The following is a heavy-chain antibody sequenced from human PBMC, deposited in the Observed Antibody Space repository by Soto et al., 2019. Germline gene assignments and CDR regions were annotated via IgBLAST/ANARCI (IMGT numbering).Heavy chain of an antibody. V-gene: IGHV1-18*01. CDR1: GYTFARYA. CDR2: ISAYNGNT. Sequence: GASVKVSCKASGYTFARYAISWMRQAPGQGLEWMGWISAYNGNTNYAQKLQGRVTMTTDTSTSTAYMEPRSLRSEDTAVYYCARDRIEDDFWSGYFYGIRSKNYYYYGMDVWGQGTTVTVSS. D-gene: IGHD3-3*01. J-gene: IGHJ6*02. CDR3: ARDRIEDDFWSGYFYGIRSKNYYYYGMDV.